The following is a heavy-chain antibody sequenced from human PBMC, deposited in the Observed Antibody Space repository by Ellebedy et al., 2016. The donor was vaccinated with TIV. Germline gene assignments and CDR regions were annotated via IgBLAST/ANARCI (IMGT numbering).Heavy chain of an antibody. V-gene: IGHV3-23*01. J-gene: IGHJ4*02. CDR3: RQGHYADY. CDR2: ISASGDRT. CDR1: GFTFSSHH. Sequence: GGSLRLSXAASGFTFSSHHMVWVRQAPGKGLESVASISASGDRTYYADSVKGRFTISRDNSKNTMYLQMNSLRADDTAVYYCRQGHYADYWGQGTLVTVSS.